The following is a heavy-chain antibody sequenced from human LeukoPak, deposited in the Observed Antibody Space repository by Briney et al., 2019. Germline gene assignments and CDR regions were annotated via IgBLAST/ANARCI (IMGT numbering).Heavy chain of an antibody. V-gene: IGHV4-39*01. J-gene: IGHJ4*02. Sequence: PSDTLSLTCTVSGGSISSSNYYWGWIRQPPGQGLEWIGSIFYTGSTYYNPSLKSRVTVSVDTSKNQFSLKLNSVTAADTAVYYCARLTMVRGVDCWGQGTLVTVSS. D-gene: IGHD3-10*01. CDR1: GGSISSSNYY. CDR3: ARLTMVRGVDC. CDR2: IFYTGST.